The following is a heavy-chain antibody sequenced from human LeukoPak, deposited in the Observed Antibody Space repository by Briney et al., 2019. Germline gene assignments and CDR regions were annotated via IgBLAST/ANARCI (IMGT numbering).Heavy chain of an antibody. CDR2: INHSGST. Sequence: KPSETLSLTCAVYGGSFSGYYWSWIRQPPGKGLEWIGEINHSGSTNYNPSLKSRVTISVDTSKNQFSLKLSSVTAADTAVYNCARENSSSSPPYYFDYWGQGTLVTVSS. CDR1: GGSFSGYY. D-gene: IGHD6-6*01. CDR3: ARENSSSSPPYYFDY. J-gene: IGHJ4*02. V-gene: IGHV4-34*01.